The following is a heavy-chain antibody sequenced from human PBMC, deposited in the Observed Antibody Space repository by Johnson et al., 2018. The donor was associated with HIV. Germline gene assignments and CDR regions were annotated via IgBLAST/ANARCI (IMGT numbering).Heavy chain of an antibody. D-gene: IGHD6-13*01. Sequence: VQLVESGGGVVRPGGSLRVSCTASGFTFDEYGMSWVRQAPGKGLEWVSGITWNGGTTGYADSVKGRFLISRDNAKNSLYLQMSSLRAEDTALYYCAGYSSSWYDAFDIWGQGTMVTVSS. CDR3: AGYSSSWYDAFDI. CDR1: GFTFDEYG. J-gene: IGHJ3*02. CDR2: ITWNGGTT. V-gene: IGHV3-20*04.